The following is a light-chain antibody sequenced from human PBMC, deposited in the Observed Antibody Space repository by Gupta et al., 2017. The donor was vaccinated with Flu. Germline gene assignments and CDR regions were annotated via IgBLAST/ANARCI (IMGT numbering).Light chain of an antibody. Sequence: MHMTQSPPSLSASVGDRLTITCRSRQTISSYLTWNQHKPAQAPKLLIYAASSCKSGVPSRFSGSGSGTDFTLTISSLQPEDFATYYCQQSYSTPGTFGPGTKVDIK. CDR1: QTISSY. CDR3: QQSYSTPGT. CDR2: AAS. J-gene: IGKJ3*01. V-gene: IGKV1-39*01.